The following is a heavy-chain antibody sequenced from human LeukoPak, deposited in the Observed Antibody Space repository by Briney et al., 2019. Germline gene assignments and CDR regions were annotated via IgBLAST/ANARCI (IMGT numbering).Heavy chain of an antibody. J-gene: IGHJ6*02. CDR2: ISSSSTI. CDR1: GFTFSSYS. Sequence: GGSLRLSCAASGFTFSSYSMNWVRQAPGKGLEWVSYISSSSTIYYADSVKGRFTISRDNAKNSLYLQMNNLRAEDTAVYYCARDSVGMDVWGQGTTVTVSS. CDR3: ARDSVGMDV. D-gene: IGHD3-10*01. V-gene: IGHV3-48*01.